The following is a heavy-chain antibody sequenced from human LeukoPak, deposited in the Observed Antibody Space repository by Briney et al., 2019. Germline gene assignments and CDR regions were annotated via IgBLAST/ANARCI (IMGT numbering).Heavy chain of an antibody. J-gene: IGHJ6*03. CDR1: GFTFSDYY. Sequence: RAGGSLRLSCAASGFTFSDYYMSWIRQAPGKGLEWVSYISSSGSTIYYADSVKGRFTISRDNAKNSLYLQMNSLRAEDTALYYCARLFVLTQHSSYMDVWGKGTTVTVSS. D-gene: IGHD3-10*01. CDR3: ARLFVLTQHSSYMDV. V-gene: IGHV3-11*01. CDR2: ISSSGSTI.